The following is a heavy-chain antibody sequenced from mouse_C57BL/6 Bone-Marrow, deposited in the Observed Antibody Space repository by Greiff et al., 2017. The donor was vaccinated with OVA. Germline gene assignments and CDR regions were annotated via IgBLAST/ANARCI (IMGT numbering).Heavy chain of an antibody. CDR3: SGDYFDD. Sequence: QVQLQQSGPELVKPGASVKLSCKASGYAFTSSWMNWVKQRPGKGLEWIGRIYPGDGDTNYNGKFKGKATLTADKSSSTAYMQLSSLTSEDSAVYFCSGDYFDDWGKGTTLTVSS. CDR2: IYPGDGDT. V-gene: IGHV1-82*01. CDR1: GYAFTSSW. D-gene: IGHD4-1*01. J-gene: IGHJ2*01.